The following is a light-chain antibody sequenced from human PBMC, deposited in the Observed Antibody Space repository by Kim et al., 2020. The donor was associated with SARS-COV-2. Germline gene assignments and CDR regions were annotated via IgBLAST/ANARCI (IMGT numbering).Light chain of an antibody. V-gene: IGLV1-44*01. Sequence: QSVLTQSPSASGTPGQRVTISCSGSTSNIGKNTVNWFQQLPGTAPKLLIFSNDQRPPGVPDRFSGSRFGTSASLAISGLRSEDEAEYYCAVWDDSLSGFLVFGGGTQLTVL. CDR3: AVWDDSLSGFLV. J-gene: IGLJ2*01. CDR1: TSNIGKNT. CDR2: SND.